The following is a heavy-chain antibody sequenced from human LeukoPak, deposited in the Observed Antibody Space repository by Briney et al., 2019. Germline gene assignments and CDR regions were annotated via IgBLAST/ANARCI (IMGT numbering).Heavy chain of an antibody. CDR2: VNAGNGKT. CDR1: GYTFTRYA. J-gene: IGHJ4*02. Sequence: GASVKVSCKASGYTFTRYALHWVRQAPRQRLEWMGWVNAGNGKTKYSQKFQGRVTITRDTSASAAYMEQNSLRSEDTAVYYCARSSYDFLTGSPLLNSFDYWGQGTLVTVSS. CDR3: ARSSYDFLTGSPLLNSFDY. D-gene: IGHD3-9*01. V-gene: IGHV1-3*01.